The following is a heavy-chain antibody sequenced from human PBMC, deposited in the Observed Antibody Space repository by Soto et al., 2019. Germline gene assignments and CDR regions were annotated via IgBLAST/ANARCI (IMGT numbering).Heavy chain of an antibody. Sequence: QVQLQESGPGLVEPSQTLSLTCTVSGGSIGSTDSYCSWIRRPPGKGLEWIGYIYYTGGTFYNPSLKNRLTISLETSSNQFSLTLTSVTATDTGIYYCARGGSGWAEYFQHWGQGTLVAVSS. CDR2: IYYTGGT. CDR3: ARGGSGWAEYFQH. J-gene: IGHJ1*01. D-gene: IGHD6-25*01. CDR1: GGSIGSTDSY. V-gene: IGHV4-30-4*08.